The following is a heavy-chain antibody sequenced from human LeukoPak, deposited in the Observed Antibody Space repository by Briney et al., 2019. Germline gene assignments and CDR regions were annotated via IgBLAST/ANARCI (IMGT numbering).Heavy chain of an antibody. V-gene: IGHV4-34*01. CDR1: GGSFSGYY. J-gene: IGHJ6*03. CDR2: INHSGST. Sequence: PSETLSLTCAVYGGSFSGYYWSWIRQPPGKGLEWIGEINHSGSTNYNPSLKSRVTISVDTSKNQFSLKLSSVTAADTAVYYCARVRVPRIYYYYYYMDVWGKGTTVTVSS. CDR3: ARVRVPRIYYYYYYMDV. D-gene: IGHD4/OR15-4a*01.